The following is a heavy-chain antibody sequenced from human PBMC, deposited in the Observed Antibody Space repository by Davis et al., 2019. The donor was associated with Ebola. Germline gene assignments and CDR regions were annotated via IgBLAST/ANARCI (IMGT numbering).Heavy chain of an antibody. V-gene: IGHV1-2*06. Sequence: ASVKVSCKASGYTFTSYAMHWLRQAPGQGLEWMGRMNPDSGATNYARKFQGRVTMMRDTSISTAYMELSGLRSDDTAVYYCARLCSSSCPNDFWGQGTLVTVSS. CDR1: GYTFTSYA. CDR3: ARLCSSSCPNDF. CDR2: MNPDSGAT. D-gene: IGHD6-13*01. J-gene: IGHJ4*01.